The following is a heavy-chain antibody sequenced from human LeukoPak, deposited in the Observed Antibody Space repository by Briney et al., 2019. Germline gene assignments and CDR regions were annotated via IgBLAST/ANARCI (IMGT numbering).Heavy chain of an antibody. CDR1: GFNHRSYS. J-gene: IGHJ4*02. CDR2: ISSSSSTI. V-gene: IGHV3-48*01. D-gene: IGHD6-6*01. CDR3: ATSGSSSSPPGDY. Sequence: GGSLRLSCAASGFNHRSYSLNWVRQAPGKGLEWVSYISSSSSTIYKADSVKGRFTISRDNAKNSLYLQMNSLRAEDTAVYYCATSGSSSSPPGDYWGQGTLVTVSS.